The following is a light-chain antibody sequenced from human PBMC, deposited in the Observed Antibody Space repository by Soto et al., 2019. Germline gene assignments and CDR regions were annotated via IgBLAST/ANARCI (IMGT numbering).Light chain of an antibody. CDR2: DAS. Sequence: DIHMTQSPSTVSSSLGDRVTITCRASQSISSWLAWYQQKPGKAPKLLIYDASSLESGVPSRFSGSGSGTEFTLTISSLQPDDFATYYCQQYNSYSTFGQGTKVDIK. V-gene: IGKV1-5*01. CDR3: QQYNSYST. CDR1: QSISSW. J-gene: IGKJ1*01.